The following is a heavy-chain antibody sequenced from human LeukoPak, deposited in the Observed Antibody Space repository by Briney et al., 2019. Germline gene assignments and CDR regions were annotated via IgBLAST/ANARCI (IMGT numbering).Heavy chain of an antibody. CDR3: VPSANYYYFDY. CDR1: GYTFTGYY. V-gene: IGHV1-2*02. CDR2: INPKSGGT. J-gene: IGHJ4*02. Sequence: ASVKVSCKASGYTFTGYYMHWVRQAPGLGFEWMGWINPKSGGTSYPQKFQGRLTMTRDTSISTAYMELSRLRSDDTAAYYCVPSANYYYFDYWGQGTLVTVSS. D-gene: IGHD4/OR15-4a*01.